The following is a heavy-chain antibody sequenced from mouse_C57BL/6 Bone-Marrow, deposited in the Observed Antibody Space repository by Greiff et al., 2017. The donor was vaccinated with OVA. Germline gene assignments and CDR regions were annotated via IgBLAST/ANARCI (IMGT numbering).Heavy chain of an antibody. CDR1: GYTFTDYY. V-gene: IGHV1-19*01. CDR3: ARDKRGY. J-gene: IGHJ2*01. CDR2: INPYNGGT. Sequence: VQLQQSGPVLVKPGASVKMSCKASGYTFTDYYMNWVKQSHGKSLEWIGVINPYNGGTSYNQKFKGKATLTVDTSSSTAYMALNRLTSEDSAVYYCARDKRGYWGQGTTLTVSS.